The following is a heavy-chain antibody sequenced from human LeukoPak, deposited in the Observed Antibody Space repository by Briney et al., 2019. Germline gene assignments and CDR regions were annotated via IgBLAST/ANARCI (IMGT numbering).Heavy chain of an antibody. D-gene: IGHD5/OR15-5a*01. J-gene: IGHJ4*02. CDR2: IKQDGSDK. CDR1: GFTFSRYW. Sequence: PGGSLRLSCAASGFTFSRYWMSWVRQAPGKGLEWVANIKQDGSDKYYVDSVKGRFTISRDKAKNSLYLQMNSLRAEDTAVYYCARAEYSIYERFYFAYWGQGPLVTVSS. V-gene: IGHV3-7*01. CDR3: ARAEYSIYERFYFAY.